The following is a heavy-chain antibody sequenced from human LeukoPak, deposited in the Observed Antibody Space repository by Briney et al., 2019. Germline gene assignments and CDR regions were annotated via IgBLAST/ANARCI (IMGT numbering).Heavy chain of an antibody. J-gene: IGHJ2*01. V-gene: IGHV4-39*07. CDR2: IYHSGST. D-gene: IGHD2-2*01. CDR3: ARDIPAATPGWYFDL. Sequence: SETLSLTCTVSGASITSSGYYWGWIRQPPGKGLEWIGTIYHSGSTYYNPSLKSRVTISVDTSKNQFSLKLSSVTAADTAVYYCARDIPAATPGWYFDLWGRGTLVTVPS. CDR1: GASITSSGYY.